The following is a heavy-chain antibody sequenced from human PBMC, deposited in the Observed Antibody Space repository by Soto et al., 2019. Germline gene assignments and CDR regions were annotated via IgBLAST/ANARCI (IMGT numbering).Heavy chain of an antibody. D-gene: IGHD3-10*01. CDR3: VTSLWFGPQPEI. J-gene: IGHJ4*02. V-gene: IGHV4-34*01. CDR1: GGSFSGYY. Sequence: QVQLQQWGAGLLKPSETLSLTCAVYGGSFSGYYWTWFRQPPGKGLEWIGEISPSGTTTYIPSHKSRVTISADTSKNQFSLKVTSVTAADTAVYYCVTSLWFGPQPEIWGQGALVTVYS. CDR2: ISPSGTT.